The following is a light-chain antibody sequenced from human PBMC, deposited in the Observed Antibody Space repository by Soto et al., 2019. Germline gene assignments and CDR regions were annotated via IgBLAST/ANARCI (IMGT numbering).Light chain of an antibody. CDR3: QQYSTYPWT. J-gene: IGKJ1*01. Sequence: DIPMTQSPSTLSASVGDRVTITCRASQSISSWLAWYQQKPGKAPNLLIYKASSVESGVPSRFSGSGSGTEFTLTISSLQPDDFATYYCQQYSTYPWTFGQGTKVEIK. CDR2: KAS. V-gene: IGKV1-5*03. CDR1: QSISSW.